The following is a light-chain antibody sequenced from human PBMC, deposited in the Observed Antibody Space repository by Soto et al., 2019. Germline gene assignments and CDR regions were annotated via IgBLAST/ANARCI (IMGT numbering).Light chain of an antibody. V-gene: IGKV3-20*01. J-gene: IGKJ5*01. CDR1: QSIYNNY. CDR3: QQFNNYPIT. Sequence: EIVMTQSPATLSVSPGERATLSCRAGQSIYNNYLAWYQQKPGQAPRLLIYGASSRATGIPDRFSDSGSGTDFTLTISRLEPEDFATYYCQQFNNYPITFGQGTRLEIK. CDR2: GAS.